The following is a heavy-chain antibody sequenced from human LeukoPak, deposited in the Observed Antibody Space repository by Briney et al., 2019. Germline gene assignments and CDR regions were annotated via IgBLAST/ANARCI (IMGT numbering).Heavy chain of an antibody. Sequence: GASVKVSCKASGYTFTSYDINWVRQATGQGLEWMGWINAGNGNTKYSQKFQGRVTITRDTSASTAYMELSSLRSEDTAVYYCALSPRGKWELLRRDEYFQHWGQGTLVTVSS. CDR2: INAGNGNT. V-gene: IGHV1-3*01. CDR3: ALSPRGKWELLRRDEYFQH. J-gene: IGHJ1*01. CDR1: GYTFTSYD. D-gene: IGHD1-26*01.